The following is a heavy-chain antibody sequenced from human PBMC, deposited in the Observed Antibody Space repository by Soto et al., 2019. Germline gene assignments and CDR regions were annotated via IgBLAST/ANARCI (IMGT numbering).Heavy chain of an antibody. V-gene: IGHV4-59*01. D-gene: IGHD6-19*01. CDR1: GGSISSYY. J-gene: IGHJ6*03. CDR3: ARLRTEGSGWLDYYYYMDV. Sequence: SETLSLTCTVSGGSISSYYWSWIRQPPGKGLEWIGYIYYSGSTNYNPSLKSRVTISVDTSKNQFSLKLSSVTAADTAVYYCARLRTEGSGWLDYYYYMDVWGKGTTVTVSS. CDR2: IYYSGST.